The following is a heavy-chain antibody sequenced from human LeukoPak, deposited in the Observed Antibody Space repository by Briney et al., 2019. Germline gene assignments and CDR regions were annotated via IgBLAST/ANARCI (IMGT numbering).Heavy chain of an antibody. CDR2: IYYSGST. V-gene: IGHV4-59*01. CDR3: ARARCIAAAGTRLNYHGGHFDY. J-gene: IGHJ4*02. CDR1: GGSISSYY. Sequence: TSETLSLTCTVSGGSISSYYLSWIRQPPGKGLEWIGYIYYSGSTNYNPSLKSRVTISVDTSKNQFSLKLSSVTAADTAVYYCARARCIAAAGTRLNYHGGHFDYWGQGTLVTVSS. D-gene: IGHD6-13*01.